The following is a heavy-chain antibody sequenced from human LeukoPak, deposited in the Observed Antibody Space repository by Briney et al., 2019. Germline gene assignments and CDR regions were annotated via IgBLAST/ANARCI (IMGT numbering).Heavy chain of an antibody. J-gene: IGHJ6*02. CDR2: INHNGNVN. D-gene: IGHD3-16*01. CDR3: ARGGGLDV. CDR1: GFTFSNYW. V-gene: IGHV3-7*03. Sequence: GGSLRLSCAASGFTFSNYWMNWARQAPGKGLEWVASINHNGNVNYYVNSVKGRFTISRDNAKNSLYLQMSNLRAEDTAVYFCARGGGLDVWGQGATVTVSS.